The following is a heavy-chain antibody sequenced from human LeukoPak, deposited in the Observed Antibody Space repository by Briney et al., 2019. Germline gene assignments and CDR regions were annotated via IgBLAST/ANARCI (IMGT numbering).Heavy chain of an antibody. CDR1: GGSISSYY. D-gene: IGHD6-19*01. CDR2: IYYSGST. Sequence: KASETLSLTCTVSGGSISSYYWSWIRQPPGKGLEWIGYIYYSGSTNYNPSLKSRVTISVDTSKNQFSLKLSSVTAADTAVYYCARDRRSSGWYDMGLHYYYYYGMDVWGQGTTVTVSS. CDR3: ARDRRSSGWYDMGLHYYYYYGMDV. V-gene: IGHV4-59*01. J-gene: IGHJ6*02.